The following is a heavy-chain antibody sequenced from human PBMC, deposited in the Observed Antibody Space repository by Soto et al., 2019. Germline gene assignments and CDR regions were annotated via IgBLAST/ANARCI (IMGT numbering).Heavy chain of an antibody. D-gene: IGHD4-4*01. CDR2: ISSSSSNI. CDR1: GFTFSSYA. Sequence: GGSLRLSCAASGFTFSSYAMSWVRQAPGKGLEWVSAISSSSSNIYYADSVKGRFTISRDNAKNSLFLQMNSLRAEDTAVYYCARDRPTVTTRVFDYWGHGTLVTVSS. V-gene: IGHV3-21*01. J-gene: IGHJ4*01. CDR3: ARDRPTVTTRVFDY.